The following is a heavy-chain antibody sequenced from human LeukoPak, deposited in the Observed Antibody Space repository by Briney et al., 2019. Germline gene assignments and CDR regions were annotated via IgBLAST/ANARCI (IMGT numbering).Heavy chain of an antibody. Sequence: GGSLRPSCAASGFTFSSYAMSWVRQAPGKGLEWVSAISGSGGSTYYADSVKGRFTISRDNSKNTLYLQMNSLRAEDTAVYYCAKDGLRLGELNYWGQGTLVTVSS. CDR2: ISGSGGST. CDR3: AKDGLRLGELNY. J-gene: IGHJ4*02. D-gene: IGHD3-16*01. CDR1: GFTFSSYA. V-gene: IGHV3-23*01.